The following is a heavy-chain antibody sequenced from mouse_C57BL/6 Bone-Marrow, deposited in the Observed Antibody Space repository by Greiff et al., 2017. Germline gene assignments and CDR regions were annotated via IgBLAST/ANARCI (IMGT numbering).Heavy chain of an antibody. D-gene: IGHD1-1*01. CDR3: ARSGTITTVVATDY. V-gene: IGHV1-55*01. Sequence: QVQLQQPGAELVKPGASVKMSCKASGYTFTSYWITWVKQRPGQGLEWIGDIYPGSGSTNYNEKFKSKATLTVDTSSSTAYMQLSSLTSEDSAVYDCARSGTITTVVATDYGGQGTTLTVSS. CDR1: GYTFTSYW. J-gene: IGHJ2*01. CDR2: IYPGSGST.